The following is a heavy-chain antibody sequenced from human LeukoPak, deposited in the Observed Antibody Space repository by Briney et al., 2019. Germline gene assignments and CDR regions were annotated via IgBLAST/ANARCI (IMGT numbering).Heavy chain of an antibody. V-gene: IGHV3-7*01. J-gene: IGHJ4*02. D-gene: IGHD5-12*01. CDR1: GFTFSSYW. Sequence: GGSLRLSCAASGFTFSSYWMSWVRQAPGKGLEWVANIKQDGSEKYYVDSVKGRFTISRDNAKDSLYLQMNSLRAEDTAVYYCARDSSGYQFDYWGQGTLVTVSS. CDR3: ARDSSGYQFDY. CDR2: IKQDGSEK.